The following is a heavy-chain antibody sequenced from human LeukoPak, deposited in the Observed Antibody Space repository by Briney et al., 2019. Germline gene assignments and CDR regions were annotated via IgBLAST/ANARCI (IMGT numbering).Heavy chain of an antibody. J-gene: IGHJ2*01. Sequence: SETLSLTCTVSGGSISSYYWSRIRQPPGKGLEWIGYIYYSGSTNYNPSLKSRVTISVDTSKNQFSLKLSSVTAADTAVYYCARVDQMWYFDLWGRGTLVTVSS. CDR2: IYYSGST. V-gene: IGHV4-59*12. CDR3: ARVDQMWYFDL. CDR1: GGSISSYY.